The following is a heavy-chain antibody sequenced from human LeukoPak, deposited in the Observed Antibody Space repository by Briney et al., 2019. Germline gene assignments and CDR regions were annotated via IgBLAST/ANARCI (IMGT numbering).Heavy chain of an antibody. CDR3: AKDQSAAAYYYGSGSLDY. CDR2: ISYEGSNK. V-gene: IGHV3-30*18. Sequence: GGSLRLSCAPSGFTFSSYGMHWVRQAPGKGLERVAVISYEGSNKYYADSVKGRFTISRDNSKNTLYLQMNSLRAEDTAVYYCAKDQSAAAYYYGSGSLDYWGQGTLVTVSS. D-gene: IGHD3-10*01. CDR1: GFTFSSYG. J-gene: IGHJ4*02.